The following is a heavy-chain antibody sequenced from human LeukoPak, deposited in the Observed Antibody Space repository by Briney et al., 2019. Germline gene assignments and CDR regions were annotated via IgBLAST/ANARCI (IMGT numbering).Heavy chain of an antibody. CDR2: INHSGST. J-gene: IGHJ4*02. V-gene: IGHV4-34*01. Sequence: SETLSLTCAVYGGSFSGYYWSWIRQPPGKGLEWIGGINHSGSTNYNPSLKSRVTISVDTSKNQFSLKLSSVTAADTAVYYCARGESGVTTHYYFDYWGQGTLVTVSS. D-gene: IGHD3-22*01. CDR1: GGSFSGYY. CDR3: ARGESGVTTHYYFDY.